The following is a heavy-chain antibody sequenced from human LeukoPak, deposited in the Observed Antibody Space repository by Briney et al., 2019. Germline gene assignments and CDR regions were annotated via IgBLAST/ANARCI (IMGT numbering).Heavy chain of an antibody. CDR1: GYTFTTYY. D-gene: IGHD6-19*01. CDR3: ARLLAGYFDY. CDR2: INPSGGST. Sequence: ASVKVSCKASGYTFTTYYMHWVRQAPGQGLEWMGIINPSGGSTTYAQNFQGRVTMTRDTSTSAVYMELRSLRSDDTAVYYCARLLAGYFDYWGQGTLVTVSS. V-gene: IGHV1-46*01. J-gene: IGHJ4*02.